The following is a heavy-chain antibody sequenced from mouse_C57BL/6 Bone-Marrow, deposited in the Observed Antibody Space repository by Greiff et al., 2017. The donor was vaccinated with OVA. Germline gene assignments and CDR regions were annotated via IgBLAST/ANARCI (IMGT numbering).Heavy chain of an antibody. CDR2: IWSGGST. CDR1: GFSLTSYG. D-gene: IGHD1-1*01. J-gene: IGHJ4*01. CDR3: AGGYYGSLYYAMDY. V-gene: IGHV2-4*01. Sequence: VKLMESGPGLVQPSQSLSITCTVSGFSLTSYGVHWVRQPPGKGLEWLGVIWSGGSTDYNAAFISRLSISKDNSKSQVFFKMNSLQADDTAIYYCAGGYYGSLYYAMDYWGQGTSVTVSS.